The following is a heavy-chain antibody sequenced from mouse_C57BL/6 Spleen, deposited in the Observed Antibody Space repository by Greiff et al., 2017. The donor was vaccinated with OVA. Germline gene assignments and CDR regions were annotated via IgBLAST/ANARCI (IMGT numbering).Heavy chain of an antibody. CDR1: GYTFTSYW. J-gene: IGHJ2*01. CDR3: ARAIDY. V-gene: IGHV1-50*01. Sequence: VQLQQPGAELVKPGASVKLSCKASGYTFTSYWMQWVKQRPGQGLEWIGEIDPSDSYTNYNQKCKGKATLTVDTSSSTAYMQRSSLTSEDSAVYYCARAIDYWGQGTTLTVSS. CDR2: IDPSDSYT.